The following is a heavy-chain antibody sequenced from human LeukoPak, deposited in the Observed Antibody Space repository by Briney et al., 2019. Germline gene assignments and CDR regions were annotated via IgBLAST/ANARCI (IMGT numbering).Heavy chain of an antibody. Sequence: GASVKVSCKASGYTFANHYLYWVRQAPGQGLEWVGTINPSGGRTEYAQNFQGRVTMTRDTSTRTVYMELSSLRSEDTAVYYCARVGDAYDFGYWGQGTLVTVSS. CDR1: GYTFANHY. CDR3: ARVGDAYDFGY. D-gene: IGHD5-24*01. J-gene: IGHJ4*02. CDR2: INPSGGRT. V-gene: IGHV1-46*01.